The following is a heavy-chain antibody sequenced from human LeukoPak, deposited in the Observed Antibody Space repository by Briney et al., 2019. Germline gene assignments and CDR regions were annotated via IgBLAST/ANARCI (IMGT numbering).Heavy chain of an antibody. J-gene: IGHJ4*02. CDR2: ISGSGGST. D-gene: IGHD2-15*01. CDR1: GFTFSSYA. V-gene: IGHV3-23*01. CDR3: AKEYCSGGSCYSFDY. Sequence: GGSLRLSCAASGFTFSSYAMSWVRQAPGKGLEWVSAISGSGGSTYYADSVKGRFTISRDNSKNTLYLQMTSLRAEDTAVYYCAKEYCSGGSCYSFDYWGQGTLVTVSS.